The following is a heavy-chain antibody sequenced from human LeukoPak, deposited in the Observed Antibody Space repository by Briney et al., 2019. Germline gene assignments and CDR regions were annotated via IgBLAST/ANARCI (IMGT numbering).Heavy chain of an antibody. CDR1: GFTFSSYS. Sequence: PGGSLRLSCAASGFTFSSYSMNWVRQAPGKGLEWVANIKQDGSEKYYVDSVKGRFTTSRDNAKNSLYLQMNSLRAEDTAVYYCARDGDYWGQGTLVTVSS. CDR3: ARDGDY. V-gene: IGHV3-7*01. CDR2: IKQDGSEK. J-gene: IGHJ4*02.